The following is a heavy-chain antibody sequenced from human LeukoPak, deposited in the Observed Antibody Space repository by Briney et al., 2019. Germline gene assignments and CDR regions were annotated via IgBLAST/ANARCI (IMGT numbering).Heavy chain of an antibody. Sequence: GGSLRLSCAVPGFSVSSTYMSWVRQAPGRGLEWVSVIYSGGSTYYADSVKGRFTISRDNSKNTLYLQMNSLRAEDTAVYYCARESNYDYWGQGTLVTVSS. CDR1: GFSVSSTY. CDR2: IYSGGST. V-gene: IGHV3-66*01. J-gene: IGHJ4*02. CDR3: ARESNYDY. D-gene: IGHD2/OR15-2a*01.